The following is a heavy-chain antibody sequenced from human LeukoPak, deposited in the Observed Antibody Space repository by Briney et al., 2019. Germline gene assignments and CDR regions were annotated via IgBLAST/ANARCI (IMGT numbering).Heavy chain of an antibody. V-gene: IGHV4-39*01. CDR3: ARHFNGWYNFFDY. CDR2: LYYSGST. J-gene: IGHJ4*02. Sequence: SETLSLTCTVSGDSSSSSTYYWGWIRQPPGKGLEWIGSLYYSGSTYYNPSLKSRVTISVDTSKNQFSLKVTSVTAAGTAVYYCARHFNGWYNFFDYWGQGTLVTVSS. CDR1: GDSSSSSTYY. D-gene: IGHD6-19*01.